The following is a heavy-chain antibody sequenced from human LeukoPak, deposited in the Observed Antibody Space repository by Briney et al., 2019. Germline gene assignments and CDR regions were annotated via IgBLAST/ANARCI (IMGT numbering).Heavy chain of an antibody. CDR1: GGSISSYY. Sequence: SETLSLTCTVSGGSISSYYWGWIRQPPGKGLEWIGYIYYSGSTNYNPSLKSRVTISVDTSKNQFSLKLSSVTAADTAVYYCARVGRFTMIVVGKPNWYFDLWGRGTLVTVSS. D-gene: IGHD3-22*01. V-gene: IGHV4-59*01. CDR2: IYYSGST. CDR3: ARVGRFTMIVVGKPNWYFDL. J-gene: IGHJ2*01.